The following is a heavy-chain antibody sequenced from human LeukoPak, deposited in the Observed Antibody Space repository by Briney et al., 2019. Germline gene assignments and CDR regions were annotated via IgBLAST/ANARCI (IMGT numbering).Heavy chain of an antibody. CDR1: GFTFSDYY. Sequence: GGSLRLSCAASGFTFSDYYMSWIRQAPGKGLEWVSAISGSGRSTYFADSVKGRFTISRDNSRNTLYLQMNSLRAEDTAVYYCAKPSTGVDYYFDYWGQGTLVTVSS. CDR3: AKPSTGVDYYFDY. D-gene: IGHD3-3*01. CDR2: ISGSGRST. J-gene: IGHJ4*02. V-gene: IGHV3-23*01.